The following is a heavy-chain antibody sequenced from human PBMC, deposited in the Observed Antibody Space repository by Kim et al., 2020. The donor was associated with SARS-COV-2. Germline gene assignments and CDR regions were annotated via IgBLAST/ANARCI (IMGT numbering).Heavy chain of an antibody. V-gene: IGHV4-39*01. CDR1: GGSISNNNYH. CDR3: ARTYYDILTGYSYWYFDL. J-gene: IGHJ2*01. D-gene: IGHD3-9*01. Sequence: SETLSLTCSVSGGSISNNNYHWGWIRQPPGMGLEWIGSIFHSGSTSYNPSLNSRVTISVDTSKNQFSLKLSSVTAADTAFYYCARTYYDILTGYSYWYFDLWGRGTLVTVSS. CDR2: IFHSGST.